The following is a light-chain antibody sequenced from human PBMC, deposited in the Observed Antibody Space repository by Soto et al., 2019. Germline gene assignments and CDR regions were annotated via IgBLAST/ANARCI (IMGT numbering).Light chain of an antibody. CDR1: QSVSSSY. CDR2: GAS. CDR3: QQYGSSSLT. J-gene: IGKJ4*01. Sequence: EIVLTQSPCTLSLSPGERSTLSCISSQSVSSSYLAWYQQKPGQAPRLLIYGASSRATGIPDRFSGSGSGTDFTLTISRLEPEDFAVYYCQQYGSSSLTFGGGTKVDI. V-gene: IGKV3-20*01.